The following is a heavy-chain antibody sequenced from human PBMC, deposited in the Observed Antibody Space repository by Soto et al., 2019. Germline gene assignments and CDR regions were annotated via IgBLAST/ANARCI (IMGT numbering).Heavy chain of an antibody. CDR3: AKGSSSSALSLYYYYGMDV. Sequence: PRGSVRLSCAASGLTLSSYAMICVRKAPGKWQEWVSAISGSGGSTYYADSVKGRFTISRDNSKTTLYLQMNSLRAEDTALYYCAKGSSSSALSLYYYYGMDVWGQGTTVTVSS. V-gene: IGHV3-23*01. CDR2: ISGSGGST. CDR1: GLTLSSYA. D-gene: IGHD6-6*01. J-gene: IGHJ6*02.